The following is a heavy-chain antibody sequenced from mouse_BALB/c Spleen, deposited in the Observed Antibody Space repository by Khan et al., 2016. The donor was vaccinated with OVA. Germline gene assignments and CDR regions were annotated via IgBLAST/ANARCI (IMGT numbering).Heavy chain of an antibody. Sequence: VQLQQSGAELVKAGASVKMSCKASGYTFTSYWMHWVKQRLGQGLEWFAETNPTNGRTYYNEKFKSKATLTVDKSSSTAYMLRRGSSCEDSAGEYGARIKKIVATYFDYWGQGTTLTVSS. J-gene: IGHJ2*01. CDR2: TNPTNGRT. D-gene: IGHD1-1*01. CDR3: ARIKKIVATYFDY. CDR1: GYTFTSYW. V-gene: IGHV1S81*02.